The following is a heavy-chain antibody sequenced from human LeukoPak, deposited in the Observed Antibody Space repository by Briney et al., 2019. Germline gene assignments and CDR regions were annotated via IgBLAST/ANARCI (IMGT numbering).Heavy chain of an antibody. D-gene: IGHD2-15*01. V-gene: IGHV3-23*01. J-gene: IGHJ6*03. Sequence: GGSLRLSCAASGFTLSSYGMSWVRQAPGKGLEWVSTINGSGVSTYYADSVKGRFTISRDKSKNSLYLRMNSLRDEDTALYYCARGGGSIRHSYYYYVDVWGKGTSVTVSS. CDR1: GFTLSSYG. CDR3: ARGGGSIRHSYYYYVDV. CDR2: INGSGVST.